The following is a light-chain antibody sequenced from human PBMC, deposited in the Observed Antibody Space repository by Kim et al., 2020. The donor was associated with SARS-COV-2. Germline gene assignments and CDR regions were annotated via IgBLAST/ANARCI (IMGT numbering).Light chain of an antibody. V-gene: IGKV3D-15*01. Sequence: EVILTQSTATLSLSPGQGATLFCRASQPVWSKLAWFQQKPGQPPRLLIYDASKRATGIPARFSGSGSETDFTLTISSLQSEDFAVYYCQHYNSWPPSYTFGQGSKLE. CDR3: QHYNSWPPSYT. J-gene: IGKJ2*01. CDR1: QPVWSK. CDR2: DAS.